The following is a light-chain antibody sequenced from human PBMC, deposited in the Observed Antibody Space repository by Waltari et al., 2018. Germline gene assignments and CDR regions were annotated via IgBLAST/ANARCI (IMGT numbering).Light chain of an antibody. CDR1: QSVLYSSDNNNY. J-gene: IGKJ2*01. Sequence: DIVMTQSPDSLAVSLGEGATINCKSSQSVLYSSDNNNYLAWYQQKPGQPPKLLIYWASTRESGVPDRFSGSGSGIDFTLTISSLQAEDVAVYYCQQYYSSPYTFGQGTKLEIK. CDR2: WAS. V-gene: IGKV4-1*01. CDR3: QQYYSSPYT.